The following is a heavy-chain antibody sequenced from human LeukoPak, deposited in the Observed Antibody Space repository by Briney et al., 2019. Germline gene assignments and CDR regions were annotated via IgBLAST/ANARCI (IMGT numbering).Heavy chain of an antibody. V-gene: IGHV4-59*11. D-gene: IGHD6-13*01. J-gene: IGHJ4*02. Sequence: PSETLSLTCTVSGDSISSHYWSWIRQPPGKGLEWIGCIYNSGSTNYNPSLKSRVTISVDTSKNQLSLKLSSVTAADTAMYYCARAYSSSWLIRFDYWGQGTLVTVSS. CDR3: ARAYSSSWLIRFDY. CDR2: IYNSGST. CDR1: GDSISSHY.